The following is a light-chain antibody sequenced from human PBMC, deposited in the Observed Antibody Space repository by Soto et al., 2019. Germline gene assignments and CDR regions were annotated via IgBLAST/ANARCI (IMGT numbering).Light chain of an antibody. J-gene: IGKJ5*01. Sequence: LTPSEVTLSLFALESGILXQTPSQSVSSSDLAWYQQKPGQAPRLLIYGAASRATGIPDRFSGSGSGTDFTLTISRLEPEDFAVYYWQQYGSSPPLTFGQGTRLEI. CDR1: QSVSSSD. V-gene: IGKV3-20*01. CDR2: GAA. CDR3: QQYGSSPPLT.